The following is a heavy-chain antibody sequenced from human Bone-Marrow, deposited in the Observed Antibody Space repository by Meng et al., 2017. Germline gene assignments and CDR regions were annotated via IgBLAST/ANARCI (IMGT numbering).Heavy chain of an antibody. Sequence: GESLKISCAASGFTFSSYAMHWVRQAPGKGLEWVAVISYDGSNKYYADSVKGRFTISRDNSKNTLYLQMNSLRAEDTAVYYCAKDGLLLWFGEVDYWGQGTLVTVSS. V-gene: IGHV3-30*07. CDR1: GFTFSSYA. CDR2: ISYDGSNK. J-gene: IGHJ4*02. D-gene: IGHD3-10*01. CDR3: AKDGLLLWFGEVDY.